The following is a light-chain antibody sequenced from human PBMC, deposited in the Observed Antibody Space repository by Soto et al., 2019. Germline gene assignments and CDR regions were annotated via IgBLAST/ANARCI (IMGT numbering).Light chain of an antibody. V-gene: IGLV2-14*01. CDR3: SSYTSTSTPWV. Sequence: QSALTQPASVSGSPGQSITIFCSGTSSDVGAYKFVSWYRHHPGKAPQVMIYEVSNRPSGVSNRFSGSKSGNTASLTNSGRQPEDEGDYYCSSYTSTSTPWVFGGGTKVTVL. CDR2: EVS. J-gene: IGLJ3*02. CDR1: SSDVGAYKF.